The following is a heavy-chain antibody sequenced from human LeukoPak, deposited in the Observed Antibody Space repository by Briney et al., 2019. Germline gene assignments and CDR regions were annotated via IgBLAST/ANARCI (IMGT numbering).Heavy chain of an antibody. J-gene: IGHJ4*02. CDR1: GFTFSDYS. V-gene: IGHV3-48*01. CDR3: ARDSYRDFDY. Sequence: GGSLRLSCAASGFTFSDYSMTWVRQAPGKGLEWVSYISSSSTIYYAGSLKGRFTISRDNAKNSLYLQMNSLTAEDTAVYYCARDSYRDFDYWGQGTLVTVSS. D-gene: IGHD1-26*01. CDR2: ISSSSTI.